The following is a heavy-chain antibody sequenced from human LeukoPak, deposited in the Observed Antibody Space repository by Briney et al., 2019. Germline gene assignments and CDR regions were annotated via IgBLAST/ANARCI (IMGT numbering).Heavy chain of an antibody. V-gene: IGHV5-51*01. J-gene: IGHJ3*02. CDR2: IYPGDSDT. CDR3: ARQLRVNYYDSSGPAGAFDI. CDR1: GYSFTSYW. Sequence: GESLKISCKGSGYSFTSYWIGWVRQMPGKGLEWMGIIYPGDSDTRYSPSFQGQVTISADKSISTAYLQWSSLKASDTAMYYCARQLRVNYYDSSGPAGAFDIWGQGTMVTVSS. D-gene: IGHD3-22*01.